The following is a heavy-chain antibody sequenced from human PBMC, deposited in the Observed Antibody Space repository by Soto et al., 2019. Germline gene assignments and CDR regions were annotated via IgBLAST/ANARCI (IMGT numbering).Heavy chain of an antibody. J-gene: IGHJ4*02. V-gene: IGHV1-69*01. CDR2: IIPILGTA. Sequence: QVQLVQSGAEVKKPGSSVKVSCKASGGTFSSYAISWVRRAPGQGLELMGGIIPILGTANYAQKCQGRVTITADESTSTAYMELSSLRSEDTAVYYCARSRGYSYGEDYFDYWGQGTLVTVSS. CDR1: GGTFSSYA. CDR3: ARSRGYSYGEDYFDY. D-gene: IGHD5-18*01.